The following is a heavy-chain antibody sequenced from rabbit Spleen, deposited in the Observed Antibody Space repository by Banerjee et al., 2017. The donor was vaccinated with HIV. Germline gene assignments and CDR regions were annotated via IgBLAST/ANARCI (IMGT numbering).Heavy chain of an antibody. CDR3: ARDLVAVIGWNFNL. CDR2: INIVTGKS. V-gene: IGHV1S45*01. J-gene: IGHJ4*01. CDR1: SFSFSDRDV. Sequence: QEQLVESGGGLVKPGASLTLTCKASSFSFSDRDVMCWVRQAPGKGLEWIACINIVTGKSVYASWAKGRIIMSRTSSTTVTLQMTSLTAADTATYFCARDLVAVIGWNFNLWGQGTLVTVS. D-gene: IGHD1-1*01.